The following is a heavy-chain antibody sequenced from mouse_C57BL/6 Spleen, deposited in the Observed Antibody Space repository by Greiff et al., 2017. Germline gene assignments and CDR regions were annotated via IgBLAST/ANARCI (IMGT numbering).Heavy chain of an antibody. CDR2: IWSGGST. CDR3: ARSYDYDGGDWYFDV. CDR1: GFSLTSYG. J-gene: IGHJ1*03. D-gene: IGHD2-4*01. Sequence: QVQLKESGPGLVQPSQSLSITCTVSGFSLTSYGVHWVRQSPGKGLEWLGVIWSGGSTDYNAAFISRLSISKDNSKSQVFFKMNSLQADDTAIYYCARSYDYDGGDWYFDVWGTGTTVTVSS. V-gene: IGHV2-2*01.